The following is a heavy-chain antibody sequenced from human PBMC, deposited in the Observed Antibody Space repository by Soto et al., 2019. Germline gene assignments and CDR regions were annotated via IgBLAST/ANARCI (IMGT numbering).Heavy chain of an antibody. CDR2: IIPILGIA. V-gene: IGHV1-69*02. J-gene: IGHJ6*02. CDR3: ASHSSYDNSDHYYYYGMDV. Sequence: SVKVSCKASGGTFSSYTISWVRQAPGQRLEWMGRIIPILGIANYAQKFQGRVTITADKSTSTAYMELSSLRSEDTAVYYCASHSSYDNSDHYYYYGMDVWGQGTTVTVSS. CDR1: GGTFSSYT. D-gene: IGHD5-12*01.